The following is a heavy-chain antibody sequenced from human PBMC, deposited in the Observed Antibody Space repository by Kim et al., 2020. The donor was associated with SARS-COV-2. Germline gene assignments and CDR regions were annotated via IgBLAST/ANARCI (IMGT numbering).Heavy chain of an antibody. CDR2: ISSSGSTI. V-gene: IGHV3-11*01. D-gene: IGHD3-3*01. CDR3: ASTPLGGFWSGYYFY. Sequence: GGSLRLSCAASGFTFSDYYMSWIRQAPGKGLEWVSYISSSGSTIYYADSVKGRFTISRDNAKNSLYLQMNSLRAEDTAVYYCASTPLGGFWSGYYFYWGQGTLVTVSS. CDR1: GFTFSDYY. J-gene: IGHJ4*02.